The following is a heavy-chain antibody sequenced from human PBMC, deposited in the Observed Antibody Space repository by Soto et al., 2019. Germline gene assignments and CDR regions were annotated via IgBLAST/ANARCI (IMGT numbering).Heavy chain of an antibody. CDR2: INHSGNT. J-gene: IGHJ5*02. D-gene: IGHD2-15*01. CDR3: ARGIATGQLDP. CDR1: GASLSDNY. V-gene: IGHV4-34*01. Sequence: SETLSLTCAVYGASLSDNYCNWLRQPPGKGLEWIGEINHSGNTNYNPSLRSRVTISIDTSKNQLSLNLRSEDTAVYYCARGIATGQLDPWGQGTLVTVSS.